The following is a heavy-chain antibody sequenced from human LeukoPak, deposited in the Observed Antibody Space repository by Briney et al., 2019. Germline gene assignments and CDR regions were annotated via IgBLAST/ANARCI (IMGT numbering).Heavy chain of an antibody. Sequence: SVKVSCKASGVTFSSYAISWVRQAPGQGREWMGGIIPIFGTANYAQKFQGRVTITADESTSTAYMELSSLRSEDTAVYFCARYTGPYCGGYCTGPPFAFDIWGQGTMVTASS. D-gene: IGHD2-21*01. V-gene: IGHV1-69*13. CDR3: ARYTGPYCGGYCTGPPFAFDI. CDR1: GVTFSSYA. CDR2: IIPIFGTA. J-gene: IGHJ3*02.